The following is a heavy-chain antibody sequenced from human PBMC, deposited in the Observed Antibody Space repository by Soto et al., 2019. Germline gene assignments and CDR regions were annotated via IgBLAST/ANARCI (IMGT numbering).Heavy chain of an antibody. CDR3: ASTGGTMVRGVMDV. D-gene: IGHD3-10*01. V-gene: IGHV4-31*03. Sequence: SETLSLTCTVSGGSISSGGYYWSWIRQHPGKGLEWIGYIYYSGSTYYNPSLKSRVTISVDTSKNQFSLKLSSVTAADTAVYYCASTGGTMVRGVMDVWGQGTTVTVSS. CDR1: GGSISSGGYY. J-gene: IGHJ6*02. CDR2: IYYSGST.